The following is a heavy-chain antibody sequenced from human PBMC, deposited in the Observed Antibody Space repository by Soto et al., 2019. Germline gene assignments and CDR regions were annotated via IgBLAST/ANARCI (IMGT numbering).Heavy chain of an antibody. V-gene: IGHV3-74*01. CDR3: ARDMSSSSGY. J-gene: IGHJ4*02. CDR1: GFTFSGYW. Sequence: GESLKISCAASGFTFSGYWMHWARQAPEKGLVWVSRINPDGTSTGYADSVKGRFTISRDNAKNTLFLQMHSLRAEDTAVYYCARDMSSSSGYWGQGTLVTVSS. CDR2: INPDGTST. D-gene: IGHD6-6*01.